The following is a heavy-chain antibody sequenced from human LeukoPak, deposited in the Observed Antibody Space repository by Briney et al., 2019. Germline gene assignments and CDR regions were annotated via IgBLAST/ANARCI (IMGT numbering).Heavy chain of an antibody. CDR3: ASTHDYGDYGGFDP. CDR2: IYYSGST. V-gene: IGHV4-59*08. CDR1: GGSISSYY. J-gene: IGHJ5*02. D-gene: IGHD4-17*01. Sequence: SETLSLTCTVSGGSISSYYWSWIRQPPGKGLESIGYIYYSGSTNYNPSLKSRVTISVDTSKNQFSLKLSSVTAADTAVYYCASTHDYGDYGGFDPWGQGSLVTVSS.